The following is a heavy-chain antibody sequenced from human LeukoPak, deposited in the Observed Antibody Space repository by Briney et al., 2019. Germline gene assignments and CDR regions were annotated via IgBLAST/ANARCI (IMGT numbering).Heavy chain of an antibody. V-gene: IGHV4-59*08. D-gene: IGHD2-15*01. CDR3: ARLGFCRGDNCLDDY. CDR1: GGSMSPYY. Sequence: SETLSLTCTVSGGSMSPYYWSWMRQPPGKGPXXXXYIFYTGGTNYNPSLKRRVTVSLDTSKNQFSLKLSSVTATDTAVYYCARLGFCRGDNCLDDYWGQGTLVTVSS. CDR2: IFYTGGT. J-gene: IGHJ4*02.